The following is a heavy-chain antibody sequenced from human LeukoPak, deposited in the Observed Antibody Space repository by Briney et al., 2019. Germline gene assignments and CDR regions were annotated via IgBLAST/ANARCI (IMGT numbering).Heavy chain of an antibody. Sequence: PGGSLRLSCAASGFTFSSYTMNWVRQAPGKGREWVSCITTSSSYIYYADSVKGRFTISRDNAKNSLYLQMNSLRAEDTAVYYCARKQDYGDYLQYSDYWGQGALVTVSS. V-gene: IGHV3-21*01. CDR3: ARKQDYGDYLQYSDY. D-gene: IGHD4-17*01. J-gene: IGHJ4*02. CDR1: GFTFSSYT. CDR2: ITTSSSYI.